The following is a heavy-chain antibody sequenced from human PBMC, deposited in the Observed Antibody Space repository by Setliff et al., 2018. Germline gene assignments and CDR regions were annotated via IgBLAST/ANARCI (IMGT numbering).Heavy chain of an antibody. CDR2: ISGSSTYT. CDR1: GFTFSNFA. CDR3: ARTAGSSSASGFDY. J-gene: IGHJ4*02. Sequence: GGSLRLSCAASGFTFSNFAMSWVRQAPGRGLEWVSSISGSSTYTYYADSVKGRFTISRDNAKDSLYLQMNSLRAEDTAVYYCARTAGSSSASGFDYWGQGTLVTVSS. V-gene: IGHV3-21*03. D-gene: IGHD2-15*01.